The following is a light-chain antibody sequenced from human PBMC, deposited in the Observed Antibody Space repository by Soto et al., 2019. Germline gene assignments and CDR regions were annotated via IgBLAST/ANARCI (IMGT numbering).Light chain of an antibody. V-gene: IGLV1-47*01. CDR2: RNN. J-gene: IGLJ1*01. CDR1: SSNIGSNY. Sequence: QSAVTQPPSASGTPGQTVTISCSGSSSNIGSNYVYWYQQLPGTAPKLLIYRNNQRPSGVPDRFSGSKSGTSASLAISGLRSEDEADFYCAAWDDSLSGRVFGTGTKLTVL. CDR3: AAWDDSLSGRV.